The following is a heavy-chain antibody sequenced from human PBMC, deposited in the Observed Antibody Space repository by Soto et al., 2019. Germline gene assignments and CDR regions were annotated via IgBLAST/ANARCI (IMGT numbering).Heavy chain of an antibody. CDR1: GFTVSSNY. V-gene: IGHV3-53*01. D-gene: IGHD3-9*01. Sequence: GGSLRLSCAASGFTVSSNYMSWVRQAPGKGLEWVSVIYSGGITYYADSVKGRFTISRDNSKNTLYLQMNSLRAEDTAVYYCAKYNGDYDILTGYYTYNWFDPWGQGTMITF. CDR2: IYSGGIT. J-gene: IGHJ5*02. CDR3: AKYNGDYDILTGYYTYNWFDP.